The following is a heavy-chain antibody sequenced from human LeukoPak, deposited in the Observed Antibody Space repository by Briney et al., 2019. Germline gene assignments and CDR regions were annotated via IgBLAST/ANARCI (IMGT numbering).Heavy chain of an antibody. Sequence: ASVKVSCKVSGYTLIEVSLNWVRQTPGKGLEWMGGFDREDDETIYAQKFQGRVTMTEDTSTDTAYMELSSLRSEDTAVYYCATGGPFSRDFAYWGQGTLVTVSS. CDR2: FDREDDET. CDR3: ATGGPFSRDFAY. V-gene: IGHV1-24*01. CDR1: GYTLIEVS. J-gene: IGHJ4*02. D-gene: IGHD3-3*02.